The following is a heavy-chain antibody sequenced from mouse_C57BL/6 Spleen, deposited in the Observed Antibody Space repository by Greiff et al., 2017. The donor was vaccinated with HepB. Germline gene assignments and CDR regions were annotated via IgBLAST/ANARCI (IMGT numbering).Heavy chain of an antibody. CDR1: GFSLTSYG. V-gene: IGHV2-2*01. J-gene: IGHJ1*03. Sequence: VQLKESVPGLVQPSQSLSITCTVSGFSLTSYGVHWVRQSPGKGLEWLGVIWSGGSTDYNAAFISRLSISKDNSKSQVFFKMNSLQADDTAIYYCARQLGLYFDVWGTGTTVTVSS. CDR2: IWSGGST. CDR3: ARQLGLYFDV. D-gene: IGHD4-1*02.